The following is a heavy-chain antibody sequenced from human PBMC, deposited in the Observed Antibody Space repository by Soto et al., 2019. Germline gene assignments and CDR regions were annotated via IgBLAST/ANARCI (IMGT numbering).Heavy chain of an antibody. Sequence: EASVKVSCKASGYTFTGYYMHWVRQAPGQGLEWMGWINPNSGGTNYAQKFQGRVTMTRDTSISTAYMELSRLRSDDTAVYYCARGLIAAAGTDASWFDPWGQGTLVTVSS. D-gene: IGHD6-13*01. J-gene: IGHJ5*02. V-gene: IGHV1-2*02. CDR1: GYTFTGYY. CDR3: ARGLIAAAGTDASWFDP. CDR2: INPNSGGT.